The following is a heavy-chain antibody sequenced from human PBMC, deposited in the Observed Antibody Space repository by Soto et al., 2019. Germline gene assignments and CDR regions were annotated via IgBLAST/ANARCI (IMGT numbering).Heavy chain of an antibody. CDR1: EFTFSSHG. V-gene: IGHV3-33*01. Sequence: QVQLVESGGDVVQPGRSLRLSCAASEFTFSSHGMHWVRQAPGKGLEWVGVIWADGSNERYADSVKGRFTISRDNSKNTLFLQMSSLRAEDTAVYYCAGERRFGENHYYKDVWGTGTTVTVSS. CDR3: AGERRFGENHYYKDV. J-gene: IGHJ6*03. D-gene: IGHD3-10*01. CDR2: IWADGSNE.